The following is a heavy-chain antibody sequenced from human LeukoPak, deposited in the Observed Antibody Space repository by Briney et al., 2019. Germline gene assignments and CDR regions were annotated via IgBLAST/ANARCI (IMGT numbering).Heavy chain of an antibody. D-gene: IGHD1-26*01. CDR3: ARVFSVSHFFDY. CDR1: GGAISSSSYY. V-gene: IGHV4-39*01. Sequence: SSETLSLTCTASGGAISSSSYYWGWIRQPPGKGLEWIGSIYYSGNTHYNPSLKSRVTISVDTSKNQFSLKLSSVTAADTAVYYCARVFSVSHFFDYWGQGTLVTVSS. CDR2: IYYSGNT. J-gene: IGHJ4*02.